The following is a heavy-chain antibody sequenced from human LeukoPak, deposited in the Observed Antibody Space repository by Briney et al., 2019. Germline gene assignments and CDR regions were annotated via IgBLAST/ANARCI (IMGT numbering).Heavy chain of an antibody. CDR3: AKDHGYN. J-gene: IGHJ4*02. CDR1: GFTFSSYA. D-gene: IGHD1-1*01. Sequence: GGSLRLSCAASGFTFSSYAMSWVRQAPGKGLEWVSIINKSGGSTNYADSVKGRFTISRGNSKNTLYLQMNSLRAEDTAVYYCAKDHGYNWGQGTLVTVSS. V-gene: IGHV3-23*01. CDR2: INKSGGST.